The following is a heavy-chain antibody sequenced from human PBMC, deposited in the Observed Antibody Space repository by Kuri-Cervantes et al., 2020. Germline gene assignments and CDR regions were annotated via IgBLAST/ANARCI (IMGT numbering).Heavy chain of an antibody. CDR2: ISGSGGST. D-gene: IGHD3-10*01. Sequence: GESLKISCAASGFTVSSNYMSWVRQAPGKGLEWVSAISGSGGSTYYADSVKGRFTISRDNSKNTLYLQMNSLRAEDTAVYYCARSKPFGESYFDNWGQGTLVTVSS. V-gene: IGHV3-23*01. CDR1: GFTVSSNY. CDR3: ARSKPFGESYFDN. J-gene: IGHJ4*02.